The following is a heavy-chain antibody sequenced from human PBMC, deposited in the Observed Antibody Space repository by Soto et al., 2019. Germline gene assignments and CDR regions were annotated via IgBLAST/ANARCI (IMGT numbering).Heavy chain of an antibody. Sequence: PSETLSLTCTVSGGSISSYYWSWIRQPPGKGLEWIGYIYYSGSTNYNPSLKSRVTISVDTSKNQFSLKLSSVTAADTAVYYCARASGRRTPYGTDFDYWGQGTLVTVSS. CDR3: ARASGRRTPYGTDFDY. V-gene: IGHV4-59*01. CDR1: GGSISSYY. CDR2: IYYSGST. D-gene: IGHD4-17*01. J-gene: IGHJ4*02.